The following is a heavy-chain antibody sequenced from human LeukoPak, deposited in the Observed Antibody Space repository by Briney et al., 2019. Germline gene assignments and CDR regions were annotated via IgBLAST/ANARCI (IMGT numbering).Heavy chain of an antibody. D-gene: IGHD2-21*02. V-gene: IGHV3-23*01. CDR2: ISGSGGST. Sequence: GGSLRLSCAASGFTFSSYAMSWVRQAPGKGLEWVSAISGSGGSTYYADSVKGRFTISRDNSKNTLYLQMNSLRAEDTAVYYCASVNCGSDCPDYWGQGTLVTVSS. J-gene: IGHJ4*02. CDR1: GFTFSSYA. CDR3: ASVNCGSDCPDY.